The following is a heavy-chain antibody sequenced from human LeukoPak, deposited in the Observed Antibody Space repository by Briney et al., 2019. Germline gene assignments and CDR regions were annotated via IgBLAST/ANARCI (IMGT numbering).Heavy chain of an antibody. J-gene: IGHJ4*02. D-gene: IGHD6-19*01. CDR3: AKVRGTYSSGYFFDY. Sequence: GRSLRLSCAASGFTFDKYAMHWVRQAPGKGLEWLSFISWNSGYIVYADSVKGRFTISRDNAKKSLDLQMNSLRAEDTGFYYCAKVRGTYSSGYFFDYWGQGTLVTVSS. CDR2: ISWNSGYI. V-gene: IGHV3-9*01. CDR1: GFTFDKYA.